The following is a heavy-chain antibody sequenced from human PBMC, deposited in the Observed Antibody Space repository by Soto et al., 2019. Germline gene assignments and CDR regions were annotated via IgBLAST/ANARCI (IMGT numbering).Heavy chain of an antibody. Sequence: QVQLVQSGAEVKKPGASVKLSCEASGYTFTSYTIYWLRQAPGERPEWVGWIHAGNGHTKYSQTFQDRVTITTDTSATTVYMELSSLTPGDTAIYYCARETGDAPYYLDSWGQGALVTVAS. D-gene: IGHD2-21*02. V-gene: IGHV1-3*01. J-gene: IGHJ4*02. CDR3: ARETGDAPYYLDS. CDR2: IHAGNGHT. CDR1: GYTFTSYT.